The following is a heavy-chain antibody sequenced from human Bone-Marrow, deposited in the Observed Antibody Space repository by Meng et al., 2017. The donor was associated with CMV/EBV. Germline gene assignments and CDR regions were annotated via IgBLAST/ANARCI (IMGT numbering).Heavy chain of an antibody. CDR1: GGSFSGYY. D-gene: IGHD6-13*01. CDR3: ASSSSWYWFDP. V-gene: IGHV4-34*01. Sequence: SETLSLTCAVYGGSFSGYYWSWIRQPPGKGLEWIGEINHSGITNYNPSLKSRVTISVDTSKNQFSLKLSSVTAADTAVYYCASSSSWYWFDPWGQGTLVTVSS. J-gene: IGHJ5*02. CDR2: INHSGIT.